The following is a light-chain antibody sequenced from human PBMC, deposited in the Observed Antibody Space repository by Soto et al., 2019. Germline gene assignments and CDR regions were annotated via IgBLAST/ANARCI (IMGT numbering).Light chain of an antibody. CDR1: SSDIGASNY. J-gene: IGLJ3*02. V-gene: IGLV2-14*01. Sequence: QSVLTQPASVSGSPGQSITVSCTGTSSDIGASNYVSWYQQHPGKAPTLIISEVSNRPSGVSNRFSGSKSGSTASLTISGLQAEDEADYYCTSYTSSTTWVVGGGTKLTVL. CDR2: EVS. CDR3: TSYTSSTTWV.